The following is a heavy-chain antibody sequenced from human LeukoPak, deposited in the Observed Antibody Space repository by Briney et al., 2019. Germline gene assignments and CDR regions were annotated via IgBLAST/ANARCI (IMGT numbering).Heavy chain of an antibody. D-gene: IGHD4/OR15-4a*01. CDR3: STSLNLPGY. V-gene: IGHV3-74*01. CDR1: GFTFSSYA. J-gene: IGHJ4*02. CDR2: INPDGSDI. Sequence: GGSLRLSCAASGFTFSSYAMSWVRQAPGKGLEWVSCINPDGSDIRYADPVKGRFSISRDNARNMVSLQMNSLTVEDTAMYFCSTSLNLPGYWGQGTLVTVSS.